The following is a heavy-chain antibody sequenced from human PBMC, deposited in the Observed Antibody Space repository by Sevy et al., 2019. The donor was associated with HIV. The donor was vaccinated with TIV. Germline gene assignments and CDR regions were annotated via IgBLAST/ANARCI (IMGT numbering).Heavy chain of an antibody. V-gene: IGHV1-24*01. CDR2: FDPQDGET. Sequence: ASVKVSCKVSGYTLTKLSIHWVRQAPGKGLGWMGDFDPQDGETIYAERFQGRLTMTVDTSTDTAYMELSSLTSEDTAVYYCATVGLRYYSGASSYQGDWFDPWGQGTLVTVSS. J-gene: IGHJ5*02. CDR3: ATVGLRYYSGASSYQGDWFDP. D-gene: IGHD2-15*01. CDR1: GYTLTKLS.